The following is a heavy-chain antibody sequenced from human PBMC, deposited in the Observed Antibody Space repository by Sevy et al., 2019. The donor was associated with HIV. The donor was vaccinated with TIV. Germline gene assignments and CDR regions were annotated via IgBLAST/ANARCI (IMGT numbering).Heavy chain of an antibody. J-gene: IGHJ6*02. V-gene: IGHV3-30-3*01. CDR1: GFTFFAYT. Sequence: GGSLRLSCAASGFTFFAYTMHWVRQAPGKGLEWVALISYDINNKYYADSVKGRFTFSRDNSKNTLYLQMNSLRPEDTAVYYCARDLASSGNGLDVWGQGTTVTVSS. CDR2: ISYDINNK. D-gene: IGHD3-3*02. CDR3: ARDLASSGNGLDV.